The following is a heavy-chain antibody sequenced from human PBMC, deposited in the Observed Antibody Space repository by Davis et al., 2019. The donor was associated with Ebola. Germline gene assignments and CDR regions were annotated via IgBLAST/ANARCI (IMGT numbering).Heavy chain of an antibody. CDR2: IIPIFGTA. Sequence: SVKVSCKASGGTFSSYAISWVRQAPGQGLEWVGGIIPIFGTANYAQKFQGRVTITADESTSTAYMELSSLRSEDTAVYYCARARYYDTQNWFDPWGQGTLVTVSS. CDR3: ARARYYDTQNWFDP. J-gene: IGHJ5*02. V-gene: IGHV1-69*13. CDR1: GGTFSSYA. D-gene: IGHD3-9*01.